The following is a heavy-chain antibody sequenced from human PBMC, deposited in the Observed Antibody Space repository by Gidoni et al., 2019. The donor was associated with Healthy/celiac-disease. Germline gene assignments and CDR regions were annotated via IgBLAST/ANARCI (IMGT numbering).Heavy chain of an antibody. V-gene: IGHV3-9*01. CDR1: GFTFDDYA. CDR2: ISWNSGSI. Sequence: EVQLVESGGGLVQPGRSLRLSCAASGFTFDDYAVHWVRQAPGKGLEWVSGISWNSGSIGYADSVKGRFTISRDNAKNSLYLQMNSLRAEDTALYYCAKDSHPMIVVKAGSRGPGGGMDVWGQGTTVTVSS. J-gene: IGHJ6*02. D-gene: IGHD3-22*01. CDR3: AKDSHPMIVVKAGSRGPGGGMDV.